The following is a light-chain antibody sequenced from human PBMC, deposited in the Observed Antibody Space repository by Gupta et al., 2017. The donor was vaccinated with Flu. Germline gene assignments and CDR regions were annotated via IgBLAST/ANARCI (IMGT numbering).Light chain of an antibody. CDR1: KNLLTD. Sequence: PSSLSASVGESAPLPCRASKNLLTDGNGYQKKPGKAPKLRLTDASRLQVGVPSRFSGRGSGKDFTPTIESLQPEDLATYFCHKGSAITSTFGQGTKVEI. V-gene: IGKV1-39*01. CDR2: DAS. CDR3: HKGSAITST. J-gene: IGKJ1*01.